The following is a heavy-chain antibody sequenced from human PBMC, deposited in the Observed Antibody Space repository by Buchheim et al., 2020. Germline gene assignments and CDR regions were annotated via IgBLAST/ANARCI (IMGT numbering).Heavy chain of an antibody. D-gene: IGHD3-10*01. CDR2: IKSKTDGGTT. CDR3: TTDLIIREYYGSEIGDY. J-gene: IGHJ4*02. V-gene: IGHV3-15*01. CDR1: GFTFSNAW. Sequence: EVQLVESGGGLIKPGGSLRLSCAASGFTFSNAWMSWVRQAPGKGLEWVGRIKSKTDGGTTDYAAPVKGRFTISRDDSKKTLYLQMNSLKTEDTAVYYCTTDLIIREYYGSEIGDYWGQGTL.